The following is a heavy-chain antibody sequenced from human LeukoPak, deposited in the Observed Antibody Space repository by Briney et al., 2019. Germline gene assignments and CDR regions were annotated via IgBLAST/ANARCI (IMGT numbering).Heavy chain of an antibody. V-gene: IGHV3-74*01. CDR2: INSDGSST. D-gene: IGHD2-2*01. CDR3: AREGLVDTSLVPGARGS. J-gene: IGHJ5*02. Sequence: PGGSLRLSCAASGFTFSSYWMHWVRQAPGKGLVWVSRINSDGSSTSYADSVKGRFTISRDNAKNTLYLQMNSLRADDTAMYYCAREGLVDTSLVPGARGSWGQGTLVTVSS. CDR1: GFTFSSYW.